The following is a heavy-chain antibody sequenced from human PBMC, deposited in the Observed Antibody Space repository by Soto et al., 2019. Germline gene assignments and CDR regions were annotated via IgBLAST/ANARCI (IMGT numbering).Heavy chain of an antibody. CDR1: GYIFSDHA. CDR2: ISADWTRE. J-gene: IGHJ4*01. D-gene: IGHD3-16*01. Sequence: QVQLVESGGGVVQPVGSLRLSCAASGYIFSDHAMHWFRQSPGKGLEGVTVISADWTREFYAESVKCRFVISRDSLNNTVSLHMNTVRDEDTAFYYCGTDVGVGGGVGTSGQWSQGPLVTDSS. V-gene: IGHV3-30-3*02. CDR3: GTDVGVGGGVGTSGQ.